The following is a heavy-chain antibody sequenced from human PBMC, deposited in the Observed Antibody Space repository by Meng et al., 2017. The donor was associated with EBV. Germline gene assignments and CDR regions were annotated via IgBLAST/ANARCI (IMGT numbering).Heavy chain of an antibody. D-gene: IGHD3-10*01. CDR2: FLPRLGAP. CDR1: GGPFRYYA. V-gene: IGHV1-69*01. J-gene: IGHJ4*02. CDR3: ASESGRGYTPDY. Sequence: QVALVQSGAEVKKPGSSVKVPCKTSGGPFRYYAISWVRQAPGQGLEWLGGFLPRLGAPNYAQKFHGRVKITADESTSTHYMDLSSPRSEDTAIYYCASESGRGYTPDYWGQGTLVTVSS.